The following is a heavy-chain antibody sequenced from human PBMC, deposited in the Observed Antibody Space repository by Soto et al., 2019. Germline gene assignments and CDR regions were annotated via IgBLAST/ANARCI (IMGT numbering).Heavy chain of an antibody. CDR1: GASVNTGDYY. D-gene: IGHD1-1*01. Sequence: VQLQGSGPGLLKPSQTLSLTCTVSGASVNTGDYYWSYIRQPPGKGLEWLGYIFYSGDTYYNPSVKSRTTMSLKTSRSQGSVALASVTDADTALYYCVGTGRTDDFWGQGTLVTVSS. V-gene: IGHV4-30-4*01. CDR2: IFYSGDT. J-gene: IGHJ1*01. CDR3: VGTGRTDDF.